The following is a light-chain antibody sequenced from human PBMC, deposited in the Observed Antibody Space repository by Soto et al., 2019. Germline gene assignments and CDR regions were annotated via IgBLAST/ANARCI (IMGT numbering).Light chain of an antibody. Sequence: QSVLTQPASVSGSPGQSITISCTGTSSDIGDYNSVSWYQQHPGKAPKLIIYEVSHRPSGVSNRFPGSKSGNTASLTISGLQADDEADYYCNSFTTSTTPYVFGTGTKLTVL. V-gene: IGLV2-14*03. CDR3: NSFTTSTTPYV. CDR1: SSDIGDYNS. CDR2: EVS. J-gene: IGLJ1*01.